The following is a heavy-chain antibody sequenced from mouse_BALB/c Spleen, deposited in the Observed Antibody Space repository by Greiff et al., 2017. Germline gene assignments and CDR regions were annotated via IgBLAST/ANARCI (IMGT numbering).Heavy chain of an antibody. Sequence: VQLQQSGAELVKPGASVKLSCTASGFNIKDTYMHWVKQRPEQGLEWIGRIDPANGNTKYDPKFQGKASITADTSSNTAYLQLSSLTSEDTAVYYCARDYYGYGIAYWGQGTLVTVSA. CDR3: ARDYYGYGIAY. V-gene: IGHV14-3*02. J-gene: IGHJ3*01. CDR2: IDPANGNT. D-gene: IGHD1-2*01. CDR1: GFNIKDTY.